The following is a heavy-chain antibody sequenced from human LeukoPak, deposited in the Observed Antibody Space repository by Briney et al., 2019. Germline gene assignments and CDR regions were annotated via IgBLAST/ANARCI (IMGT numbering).Heavy chain of an antibody. D-gene: IGHD5-18*01. V-gene: IGHV4-34*01. CDR2: INHSGST. J-gene: IGHJ6*03. CDR3: ARGPRGYSYGYAVNYYYYMDV. CDR1: GGSFSGYY. Sequence: SETLSLTCAVYGGSFSGYYWSWIRQPPGKGLEWIGEINHSGSTNYNPSLKSRVTISVDTSKNQFSLKLSSVTAADTAVYYCARGPRGYSYGYAVNYYYYMDVWGKGTTVTVSS.